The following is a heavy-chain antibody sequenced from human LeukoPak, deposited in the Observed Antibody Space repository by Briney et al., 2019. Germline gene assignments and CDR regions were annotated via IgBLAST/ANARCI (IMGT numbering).Heavy chain of an antibody. V-gene: IGHV4-59*11. CDR2: IYYSGST. CDR1: GGSISSHY. J-gene: IGHJ5*02. Sequence: SETLSLTCTVSGGSISSHYWSWIRQPPGKGLEWIGYIYYSGSTNYNPSLKSRVTISVDTSKNQFSLKLSSVTAADTAVYYCARDYEGVIDPWGQGSPVTVYS. CDR3: ARDYEGVIDP. D-gene: IGHD3-10*01.